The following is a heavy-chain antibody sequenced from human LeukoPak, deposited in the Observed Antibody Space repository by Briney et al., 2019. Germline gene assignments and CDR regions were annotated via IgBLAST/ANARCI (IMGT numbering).Heavy chain of an antibody. CDR3: ATDRMYGVVHPYYFDY. CDR2: IIPIFGTA. D-gene: IGHD3-3*01. Sequence: ASVKVSCKASGGTFSSYAISWVRQAPGQGLEWMGGIIPIFGTANYAQKFQGRVTITADESTSTAYMELSSLRSEGTAVYYCATDRMYGVVHPYYFDYWGQGTLVTVSS. J-gene: IGHJ4*02. CDR1: GGTFSSYA. V-gene: IGHV1-69*13.